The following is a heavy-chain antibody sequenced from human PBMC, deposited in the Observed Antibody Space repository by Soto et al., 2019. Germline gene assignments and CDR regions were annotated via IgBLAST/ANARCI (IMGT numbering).Heavy chain of an antibody. CDR1: GGSISSSSYY. CDR2: IYYTGNT. J-gene: IGHJ5*01. Sequence: SETLSLTCTVSGGSISSSSYYWGWIRQPPGKGLEWIGNIYYTGNTYYSPSLKSRVTISVDTSKNQFSLKLSSVTAADTAVYFCARHGSGSYYPNWFDFWGQGTLVTVSS. V-gene: IGHV4-39*01. CDR3: ARHGSGSYYPNWFDF. D-gene: IGHD3-10*01.